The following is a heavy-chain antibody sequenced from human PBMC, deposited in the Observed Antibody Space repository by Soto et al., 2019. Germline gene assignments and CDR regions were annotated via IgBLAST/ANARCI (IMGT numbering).Heavy chain of an antibody. CDR3: AREGGVSSDVLYYFDS. CDR1: GGATTSDNY. J-gene: IGHJ4*02. D-gene: IGHD3-10*01. CDR2: IYYGGST. V-gene: IGHV4-30-4*01. Sequence: SETLSLTCTASGGATTSDNYWSWIRQPPGKGLEVLGHIYYGGSTDYKPSPKSRLAISIDTSKDQFSLQLSSVTAADTAVYFCAREGGVSSDVLYYFDSWGQGTLVTVSS.